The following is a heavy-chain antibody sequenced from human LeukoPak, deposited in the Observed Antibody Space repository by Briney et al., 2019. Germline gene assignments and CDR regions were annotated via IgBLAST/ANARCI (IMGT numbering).Heavy chain of an antibody. D-gene: IGHD3-10*01. V-gene: IGHV1-18*01. Sequence: ASVKVSCKASGYTFTSYGISWVRQAPGQGHEWMGCISAYNGNTNYAQKLQGRVTMTTDTSTSTAYMELRSLRSDDTAVYYCARVHSYYYGSGSYCSDYWGQGTLVTVSS. CDR2: ISAYNGNT. CDR3: ARVHSYYYGSGSYCSDY. CDR1: GYTFTSYG. J-gene: IGHJ4*02.